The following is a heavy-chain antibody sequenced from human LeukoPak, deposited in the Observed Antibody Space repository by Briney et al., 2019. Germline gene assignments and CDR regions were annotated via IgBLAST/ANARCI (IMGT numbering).Heavy chain of an antibody. D-gene: IGHD3-3*01. Sequence: ASVKVSCKASGYTFTSYDINWVRQATGQGLEWMGWMNPNSGNTGYAQKFQGRVTMTRNTSISTAYMELSSLRSEDTAVYYCARGRHYDFWSGYTSLDYWGQGTLVTASS. CDR3: ARGRHYDFWSGYTSLDY. J-gene: IGHJ4*02. CDR2: MNPNSGNT. V-gene: IGHV1-8*01. CDR1: GYTFTSYD.